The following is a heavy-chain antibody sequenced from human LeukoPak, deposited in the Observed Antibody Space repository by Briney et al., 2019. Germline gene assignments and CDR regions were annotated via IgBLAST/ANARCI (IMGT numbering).Heavy chain of an antibody. J-gene: IGHJ4*02. D-gene: IGHD1-26*01. CDR1: GGSISSSSYY. CDR3: ATIVGNGFDY. CDR2: IYYSGST. Sequence: SETLSLTCTVSGGSISSSSYYWGWIRQPPGKGLGWIGSIYYSGSTYHNPSLKSRVTISVDTSKNQFSLKLSSVTAAATAVYYCATIVGNGFDYWGQGTLVTVSS. V-gene: IGHV4-39*07.